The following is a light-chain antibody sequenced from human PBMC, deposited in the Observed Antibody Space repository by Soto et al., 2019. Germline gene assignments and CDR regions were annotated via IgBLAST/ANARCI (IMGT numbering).Light chain of an antibody. V-gene: IGKV2-28*01. CDR3: IPSLHTPLN. CDR1: QSLLHSNGYNY. CDR2: LGS. J-gene: IGKJ4*01. Sequence: DIVMTQSPLSLPVTPGEPASISCRSSQSLLHSNGYNYLDWYLQKPGQSPRLLIYLGSNPASRVTDMITCSESATDFTLKISRVEAQDVGVYCGIPSLHTPLNFGGGTNEYIK.